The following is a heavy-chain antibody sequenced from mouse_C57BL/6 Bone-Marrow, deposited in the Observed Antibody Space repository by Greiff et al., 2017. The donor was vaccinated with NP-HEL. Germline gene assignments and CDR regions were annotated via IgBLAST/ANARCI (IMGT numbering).Heavy chain of an antibody. CDR1: GYTFTDYY. CDR3: ASYWAWFAY. V-gene: IGHV1-26*01. D-gene: IGHD4-1*01. CDR2: INPNNGGT. J-gene: IGHJ3*01. Sequence: EVKLQQSGPELVKPGASVKISCKASGYTFTDYYMNWVKQSHGKSLEWIGDINPNNGGTSYNQKFKGKATLTVDKSSSTAYMELRSLTSEDSAVYYCASYWAWFAYWGQGTLVTVSA.